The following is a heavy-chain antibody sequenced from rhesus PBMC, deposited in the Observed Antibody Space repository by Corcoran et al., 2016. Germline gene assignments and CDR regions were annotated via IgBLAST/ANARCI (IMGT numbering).Heavy chain of an antibody. V-gene: IGHV4-169*02. CDR3: AREHGNYFDY. D-gene: IGHD4-29*01. CDR2: SDGSGSST. CDR1: GGSISSSY. Sequence: QLQLQESGPGLVKPSATLSVTCAVSGGSISSSYWSWIRQAPGKGLEWIGYSDGSGSSTNYNPARKSRVTLSVDTSKNQLSLKLSAVTTADTAVYYCAREHGNYFDYWGQGVLVTVSS. J-gene: IGHJ4*01.